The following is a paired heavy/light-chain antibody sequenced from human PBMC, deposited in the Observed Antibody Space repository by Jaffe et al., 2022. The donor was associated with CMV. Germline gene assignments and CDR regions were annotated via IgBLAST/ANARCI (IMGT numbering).Light chain of an antibody. CDR2: YDD. J-gene: IGLJ3*02. V-gene: IGLV1-36*01. Sequence: QSVLTQPPSVSEAPRQRVTISCSGSSSNIGNNAVNWYQQLPGKAPKLLIYYDDLLPSGVSDRFSGSKSGTSASLAISGLQSEDEADYYCAAWDDSLNALVFGGGTKLTVL. CDR3: AAWDDSLNALV. CDR1: SSNIGNNA.
Heavy chain of an antibody. CDR3: AREAADWGYVRQNQLDY. Sequence: QVQLVESGGGVVQPGRSLRLSCAASGFTFSSYGMHWVRQAPGKGLEWVAVIWYDGSNKYYADSVKGRFTISRDNSKNTLYLQMNSLRAEDTAVYYCAREAADWGYVRQNQLDYWGQGTLVTVSS. V-gene: IGHV3-33*08. J-gene: IGHJ4*02. CDR2: IWYDGSNK. D-gene: IGHD5-12*01. CDR1: GFTFSSYG.